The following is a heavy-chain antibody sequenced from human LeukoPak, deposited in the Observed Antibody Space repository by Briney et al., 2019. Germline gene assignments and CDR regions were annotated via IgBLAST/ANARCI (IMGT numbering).Heavy chain of an antibody. Sequence: GGSLRLSCAASGFTFSGSAMHWVRQGPGKGLEWVANIKPDGSLIYYVDSVKGRFTISRDNAKNSLYLQMNSLRAEDTAVYYCAKWELYSGFYYIDYWGQGTLATVSS. CDR1: GFTFSGSA. V-gene: IGHV3-7*01. D-gene: IGHD1-26*01. CDR2: IKPDGSLI. J-gene: IGHJ4*02. CDR3: AKWELYSGFYYIDY.